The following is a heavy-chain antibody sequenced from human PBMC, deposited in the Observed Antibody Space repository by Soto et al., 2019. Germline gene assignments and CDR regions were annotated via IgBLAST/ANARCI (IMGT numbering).Heavy chain of an antibody. V-gene: IGHV3-30*18. CDR1: GFTFSSYG. CDR2: ISYDGSNK. CDR3: AKDAGGLTGGDY. D-gene: IGHD3-16*01. Sequence: QVQLVESGGGVVQPGRSLRLSCAASGFTFSSYGMHWVRQAPGKGLEWVAVISYDGSNKYYADSVKGRFTISRDNSKNTLYLQMNGLRAEDTAVYYCAKDAGGLTGGDYWGQGTLVTVSS. J-gene: IGHJ4*02.